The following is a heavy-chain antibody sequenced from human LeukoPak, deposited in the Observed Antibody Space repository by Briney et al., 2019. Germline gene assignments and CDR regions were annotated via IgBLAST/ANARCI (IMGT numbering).Heavy chain of an antibody. CDR1: GYSFSNYW. V-gene: IGHV5-10-1*01. CDR3: ARRKPKGIAAAGTWWFDP. Sequence: GESLKISCKGSGYSFSNYWISWVRQMPGKGLEWMGRIDPSDSYTNYSPSFQGHVTISADKSIRTAYLQWSSLKASDTAMYYCARRKPKGIAAAGTWWFDPWGQGTLVTVSS. J-gene: IGHJ5*02. CDR2: IDPSDSYT. D-gene: IGHD6-13*01.